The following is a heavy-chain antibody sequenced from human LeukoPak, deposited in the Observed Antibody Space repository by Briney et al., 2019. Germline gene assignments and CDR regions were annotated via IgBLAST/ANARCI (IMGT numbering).Heavy chain of an antibody. Sequence: GGSLRLSCAASGFTFSSYAMSWVRQAPGKGLEWVSAISGSGGSTYYADSVKGRFTISRDNSKNTLYLQMNSLRAEDTAVYYCAKDRRYCSSTSCYTGSGGFDYWGQGTLVTVSS. V-gene: IGHV3-23*01. CDR2: ISGSGGST. CDR3: AKDRRYCSSTSCYTGSGGFDY. J-gene: IGHJ4*02. CDR1: GFTFSSYA. D-gene: IGHD2-2*02.